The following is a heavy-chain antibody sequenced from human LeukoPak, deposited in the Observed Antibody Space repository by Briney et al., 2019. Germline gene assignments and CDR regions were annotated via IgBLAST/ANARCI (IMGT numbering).Heavy chain of an antibody. V-gene: IGHV3-21*01. CDR1: GFTFSDYN. CDR2: ITSGTTYI. Sequence: GGSLRLSCAASGFTFSDYNMNWVRQSPEKGLEWVSSITSGTTYIYYADSVRGRFTLSRDNAKNSLYLQMNSLRAEDTAVYYCARGKQWLTPYFDYWGQGTLVTVSS. D-gene: IGHD6-19*01. J-gene: IGHJ4*02. CDR3: ARGKQWLTPYFDY.